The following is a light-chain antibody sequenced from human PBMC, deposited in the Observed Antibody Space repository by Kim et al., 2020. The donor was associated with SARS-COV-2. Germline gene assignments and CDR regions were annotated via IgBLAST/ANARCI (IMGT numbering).Light chain of an antibody. CDR1: TLGDKY. J-gene: IGLJ3*02. Sequence: SYELTQPPSVSVSPGQTASITCSGDTLGDKYACWYQQKPGQSPVLVIYQDTKRPSGIPERFSGSHSGNTVTLTISGTQAMDEADYYCQAWDSSDWVFGGG. V-gene: IGLV3-1*01. CDR3: QAWDSSDWV. CDR2: QDT.